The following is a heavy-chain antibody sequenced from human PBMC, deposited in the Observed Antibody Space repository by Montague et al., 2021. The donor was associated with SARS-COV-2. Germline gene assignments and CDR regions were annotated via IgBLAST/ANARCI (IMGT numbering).Heavy chain of an antibody. CDR2: IHYSGST. CDR1: GGSISSYY. V-gene: IGHV4-59*01. D-gene: IGHD6-19*01. Sequence: SETLSLTCTVSGGSISSYYWSWIRQPPGKGLEWIGYIHYSGSTNYNPSLKSRVTISVDTSKNQFSLKLSSVTAADTAVYYCARGLSRYSSGKTPFLHSEMDVWGQGTTVTVS. J-gene: IGHJ6*02. CDR3: ARGLSRYSSGKTPFLHSEMDV.